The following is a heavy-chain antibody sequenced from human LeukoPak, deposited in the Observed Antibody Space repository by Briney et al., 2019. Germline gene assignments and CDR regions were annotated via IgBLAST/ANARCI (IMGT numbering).Heavy chain of an antibody. CDR3: ARSGDYIAANDY. J-gene: IGHJ4*02. V-gene: IGHV1-8*03. CDR2: MNPNSGNT. D-gene: IGHD4/OR15-4a*01. Sequence: ASVKVSCKASGYTFTSYDINWVRQATGQGLEWMGWMNPNSGNTAYAQKFQGRVTITRNTSISTAYMELSRLRSEDTAVYYCARSGDYIAANDYWGQGTLVTVSS. CDR1: GYTFTSYD.